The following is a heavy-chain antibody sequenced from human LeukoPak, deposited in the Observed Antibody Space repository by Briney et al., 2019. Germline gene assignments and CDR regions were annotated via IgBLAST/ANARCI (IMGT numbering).Heavy chain of an antibody. CDR1: GGSFSHYY. CDR2: INHSGST. Sequence: SESLSLTCAVYGGSFSHYYWSWISQPPGKGLEWIGEINHSGSTNYNPSLKSRVTISVDTSKNQFSLRLSSLTAADTAVYYCARGLHDYGDYVTYYGMDVWGQGTTVTVSS. CDR3: ARGLHDYGDYVTYYGMDV. V-gene: IGHV4-34*01. J-gene: IGHJ6*02. D-gene: IGHD4-17*01.